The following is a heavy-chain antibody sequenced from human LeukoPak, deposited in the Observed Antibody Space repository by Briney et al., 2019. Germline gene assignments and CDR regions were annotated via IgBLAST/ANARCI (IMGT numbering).Heavy chain of an antibody. D-gene: IGHD4-23*01. CDR3: ARVDYGGNKGEFDY. Sequence: HPGGSLRLSCVASGFTFSSYWMSWVRQAPGKGLEWVANIKQDGSEKYYVDSVKGRFTISRDNAKNSQYLQMNSLRAEDTAVYYCARVDYGGNKGEFDYWGQGTLVTVSS. V-gene: IGHV3-7*01. CDR1: GFTFSSYW. J-gene: IGHJ4*02. CDR2: IKQDGSEK.